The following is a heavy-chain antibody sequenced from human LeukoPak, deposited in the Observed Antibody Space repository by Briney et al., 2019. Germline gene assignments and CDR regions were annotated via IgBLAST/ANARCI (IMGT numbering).Heavy chain of an antibody. CDR3: ARGVRYWSHNDY. V-gene: IGHV3-23*01. D-gene: IGHD3-9*01. Sequence: PGGSLRLSCAASGFTFRSYAMSWVRQAPGKGLEWVSAISGSAANTYYGDSAKGRFTISRDNSKNMLYLQMNSLRAEDTAVYYCARGVRYWSHNDYWGQGTLVTVSS. CDR2: ISGSAANT. J-gene: IGHJ4*02. CDR1: GFTFRSYA.